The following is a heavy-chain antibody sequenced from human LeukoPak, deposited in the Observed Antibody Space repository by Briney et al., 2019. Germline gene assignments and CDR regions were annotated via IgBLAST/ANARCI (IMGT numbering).Heavy chain of an antibody. J-gene: IGHJ1*01. CDR1: GYTVSSNY. CDR2: IYSGGDT. D-gene: IGHD4-17*01. V-gene: IGHV3-53*01. CDR3: AREGRGDYGDYLRY. Sequence: GGSLRLSCAVSGYTVSSNYMSWVRQAPGKGLEWVSVIYSGGDTYSADSVKGRFTISRDISKNTVYLQMNSRRAEDTAVYYCAREGRGDYGDYLRYWGQGTLVTVS.